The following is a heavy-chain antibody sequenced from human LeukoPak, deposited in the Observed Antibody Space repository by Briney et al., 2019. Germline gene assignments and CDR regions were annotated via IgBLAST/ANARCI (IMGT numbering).Heavy chain of an antibody. CDR2: IYYSGST. CDR1: GGSISRYY. Sequence: PSETLSLTCAVSGGSISRYYWNWIRQPPGKGLEWIGYIYYSGSTNYNPSLKSRVTISIDTSKNQLSLQLTSVTAADTAVYYCATDVRGLVPYYFDFWGQGPLVTVSS. V-gene: IGHV4-59*01. CDR3: ATDVRGLVPYYFDF. J-gene: IGHJ4*02. D-gene: IGHD3-10*02.